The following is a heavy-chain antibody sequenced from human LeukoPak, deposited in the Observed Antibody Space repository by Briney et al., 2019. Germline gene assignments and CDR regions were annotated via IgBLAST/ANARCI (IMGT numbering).Heavy chain of an antibody. V-gene: IGHV3-33*08. J-gene: IGHJ3*02. Sequence: GGSLRLSCAASGFAVSSNYMYWVRQAPGKGLEWVAVIWYDGSNKYYADSVKGRFTISRDDSKNTLYLQMNSLRAEDTAVYYCARDANWGFDAFDIWGQGTMVTVSS. CDR1: GFAVSSNY. D-gene: IGHD7-27*01. CDR2: IWYDGSNK. CDR3: ARDANWGFDAFDI.